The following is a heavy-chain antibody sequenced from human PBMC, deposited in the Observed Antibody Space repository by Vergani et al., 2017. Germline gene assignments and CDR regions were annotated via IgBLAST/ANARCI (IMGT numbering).Heavy chain of an antibody. Sequence: EVQLVESGGGLVQPGGSLRLSCAASGFTFSSYDMHWVRQATGKGPEWVSAIGTAGDTYYPGSVKGRFTISRENAKNALYLQMNSLRAGDTAVYYCARGRTLHHMAKVPATAPDYWGQGTLVTVSS. J-gene: IGHJ4*02. V-gene: IGHV3-13*04. CDR1: GFTFSSYD. CDR3: ARGRTLHHMAKVPATAPDY. CDR2: IGTAGDT. D-gene: IGHD2-2*01.